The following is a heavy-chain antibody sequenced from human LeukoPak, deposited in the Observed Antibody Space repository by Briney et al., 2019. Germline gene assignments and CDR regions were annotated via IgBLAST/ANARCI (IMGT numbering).Heavy chain of an antibody. CDR1: GYSFTTYW. Sequence: GESLKISCETSGYSFTTYWIGWVRQMPGTGLEWVGAIYPDDSDSRYSPSFQGQAVTSADRSIRTAYLQWNSLKTSDTAMYYCVRQRGSSGTINHFDPWGQGALVTVSS. J-gene: IGHJ5*02. V-gene: IGHV5-51*01. CDR2: IYPDDSDS. CDR3: VRQRGSSGTINHFDP. D-gene: IGHD3-10*01.